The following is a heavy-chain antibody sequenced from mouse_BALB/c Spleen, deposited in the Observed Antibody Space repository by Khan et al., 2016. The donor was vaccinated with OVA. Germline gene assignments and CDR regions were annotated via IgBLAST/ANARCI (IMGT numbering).Heavy chain of an antibody. CDR1: GYSITSDYA. J-gene: IGHJ3*01. D-gene: IGHD4-1*01. CDR2: ITYSGST. CDR3: AMGRTY. V-gene: IGHV3-2*02. Sequence: VQLQQSGPGLVKPSQSLSPTCTVTGYSITSDYAWNWIRRFPGNKLEWMGYITYSGSTSYRPSLKSRISITRDTSKNQFFLQLNSVTTEDTATEYCAMGRTYWGQGTLVTVSA.